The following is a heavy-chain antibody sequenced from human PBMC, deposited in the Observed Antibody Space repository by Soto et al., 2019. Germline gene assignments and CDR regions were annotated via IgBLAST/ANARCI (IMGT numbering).Heavy chain of an antibody. J-gene: IGHJ5*02. CDR1: GDSISTYY. V-gene: IGHV4-59*01. Sequence: PSETLSLTCTVSGDSISTYYWSWIRQPPGKGLEWIAYIYYTGNTYYNPSPKSRVTISMDTSKNQFSLKLSSVTAADTAVYYCARYYYDSSGYYYGWFDPWGQGTLVTVSS. D-gene: IGHD3-22*01. CDR2: IYYTGNT. CDR3: ARYYYDSSGYYYGWFDP.